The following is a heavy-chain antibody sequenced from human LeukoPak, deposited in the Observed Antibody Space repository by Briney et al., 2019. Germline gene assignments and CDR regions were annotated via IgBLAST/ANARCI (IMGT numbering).Heavy chain of an antibody. CDR2: IYPRDGST. J-gene: IGHJ4*02. CDR3: AKGDSGSYSTFDY. Sequence: ASVKVSCKASGYTFTSNYIHWVRQAPGQGLEWMGMIYPRDGSTSYAQKFQGRVTVTRDTSTSTVHMELSGLRSEDTAVYYCAKGDSGSYSTFDYWGQGTLVTVSS. D-gene: IGHD1-26*01. CDR1: GYTFTSNY. V-gene: IGHV1-46*01.